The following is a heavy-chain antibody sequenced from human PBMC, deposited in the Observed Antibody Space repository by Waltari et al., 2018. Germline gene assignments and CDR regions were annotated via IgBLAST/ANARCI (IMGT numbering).Heavy chain of an antibody. CDR3: TRPRGPGPRGPGGLYWYFDL. Sequence: QVQLVQSGAEVKRPGASVKVSCKASGYMFSNYGIGWVRPAPGQGLEWMGWITTYTGNTNLAQKFQGRVTMTADTSTNTAYMELTSLRSDDTAVYYCTRPRGPGPRGPGGLYWYFDLWGRGTLVTVSS. CDR2: ITTYTGNT. J-gene: IGHJ2*01. CDR1: GYMFSNYG. D-gene: IGHD3-10*01. V-gene: IGHV1-18*01.